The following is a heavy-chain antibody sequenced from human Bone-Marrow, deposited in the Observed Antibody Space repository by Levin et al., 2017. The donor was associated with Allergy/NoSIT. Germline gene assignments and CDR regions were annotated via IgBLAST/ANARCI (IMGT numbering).Heavy chain of an antibody. CDR2: IFFSGNT. CDR3: ARQRGSYYGSGTYYKSEEFDP. J-gene: IGHJ5*02. Sequence: SETLSLTCGVSGDSISSSDYYWGWIRQPPGKGLQWIGSIFFSGNTYYHPSLKSRVTISVDTSKNQFSLKVRSVTAADTALYYCARQRGSYYGSGTYYKSEEFDPWGQGTLVTVSS. V-gene: IGHV4-39*01. D-gene: IGHD3-10*01. CDR1: GDSISSSDYY.